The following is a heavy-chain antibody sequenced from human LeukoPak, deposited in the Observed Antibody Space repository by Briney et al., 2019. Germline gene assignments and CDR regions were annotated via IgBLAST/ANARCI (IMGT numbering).Heavy chain of an antibody. CDR1: GFSFSTHA. V-gene: IGHV3-23*01. J-gene: IGHJ4*02. CDR2: ISGSGDST. Sequence: GGSLRLSCAASGFSFSTHAMSWVREAPGRGLEWVSGISGSGDSTYYPDSVKGRFTISRDNSKNTLYLQMNSLSAEDTAVYYCAKRSTRSRGDFDYWGQGTLVTVSS. CDR3: AKRSTRSRGDFDY. D-gene: IGHD1-26*01.